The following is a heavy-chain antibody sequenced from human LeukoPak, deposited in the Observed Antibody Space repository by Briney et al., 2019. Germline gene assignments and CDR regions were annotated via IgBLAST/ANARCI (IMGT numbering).Heavy chain of an antibody. V-gene: IGHV1-24*01. D-gene: IGHD5-18*01. Sequence: ASVKVSCKVSGYTLTELSMHWVRQAPRKGLEWMGGFDPEDGETIYAQKFQGRVTMTEDTSTDTAYMELSSLRSEDTAVYYCATGVAIQLWYHFDYWGQGTLVTVSS. CDR2: FDPEDGET. CDR1: GYTLTELS. J-gene: IGHJ4*02. CDR3: ATGVAIQLWYHFDY.